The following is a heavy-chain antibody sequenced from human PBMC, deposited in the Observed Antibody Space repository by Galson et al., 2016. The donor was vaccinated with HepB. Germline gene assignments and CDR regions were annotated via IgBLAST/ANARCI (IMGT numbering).Heavy chain of an antibody. CDR2: IWYDGSDK. V-gene: IGHV3-33*07. CDR3: ARAPPVIGFCSGGGCYSIDS. J-gene: IGHJ4*02. Sequence: SLRLSCAASGFTFTRYGMYWVRQAPGKGLEWVAVIWYDGSDKYYADTVRGRFTISRDNPENTLYLQMNSLRAEDTAVYYCARAPPVIGFCSGGGCYSIDSWGQGTLVTVSS. D-gene: IGHD2-15*01. CDR1: GFTFTRYG.